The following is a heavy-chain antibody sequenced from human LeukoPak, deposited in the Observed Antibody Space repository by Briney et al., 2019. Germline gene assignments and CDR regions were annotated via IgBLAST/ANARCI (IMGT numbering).Heavy chain of an antibody. Sequence: TSETLSLTCTVSGGSISSYYWSWIRQPPGKGLEWIGYTYYSGSTNYNPSLKSRVTISVDTSKNQFSLKLSSVTAADTAVYYCARELLGRGYYGMDVWGQGTTVTVSS. J-gene: IGHJ6*02. CDR3: ARELLGRGYYGMDV. CDR1: GGSISSYY. V-gene: IGHV4-59*01. CDR2: TYYSGST. D-gene: IGHD2-8*02.